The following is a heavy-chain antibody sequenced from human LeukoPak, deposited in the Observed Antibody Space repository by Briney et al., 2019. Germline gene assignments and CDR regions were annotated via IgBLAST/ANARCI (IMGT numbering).Heavy chain of an antibody. J-gene: IGHJ4*02. D-gene: IGHD3-10*01. V-gene: IGHV1-2*02. CDR1: GYTFTGYH. CDR2: INPNSGGT. CDR3: AREQPPGVYFDY. Sequence: ASVKVSCKASGYTFTGYHMHWVRQAPGQGLEWMGWINPNSGGTNYAQKFQGRVTMTRDTSISTAYMELSRLRSDDTAMYYCAREQPPGVYFDYWGQGTLVTVSS.